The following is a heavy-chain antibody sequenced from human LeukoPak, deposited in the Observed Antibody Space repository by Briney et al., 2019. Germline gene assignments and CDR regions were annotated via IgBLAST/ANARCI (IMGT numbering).Heavy chain of an antibody. D-gene: IGHD3-22*01. CDR1: GFTFSDSW. J-gene: IGHJ4*02. Sequence: GGSLRLSCAASGFTFSDSWMSWVRQAPGKGLEWVANMNQDGSEKDYVDSVKGRFTISRDNARNSLYLQMGSLRAEDTAVYYCARDSDSSGYETDYWGQGTLVTVSS. CDR2: MNQDGSEK. CDR3: ARDSDSSGYETDY. V-gene: IGHV3-7*01.